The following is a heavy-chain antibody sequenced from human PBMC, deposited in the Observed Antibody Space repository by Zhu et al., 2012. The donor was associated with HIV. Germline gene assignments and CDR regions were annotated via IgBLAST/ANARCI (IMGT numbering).Heavy chain of an antibody. V-gene: IGHV4-34*01. CDR3: ARGLVTDYYYYMDV. J-gene: IGHJ6*03. CDR2: INHSGNT. Sequence: QVQLQQWGAGLLKPSETLSLTSAVYGGSFSGYYWSWIRQPPGKGLEWIGEINHSGNTNYNPSLKSRVTISVDTSKNQFSLKLSSVTAADTAVYYCARGLVTDYYYYMDVWGKGTTVTVSS. D-gene: IGHD4-23*01. CDR1: GGSFSGYY.